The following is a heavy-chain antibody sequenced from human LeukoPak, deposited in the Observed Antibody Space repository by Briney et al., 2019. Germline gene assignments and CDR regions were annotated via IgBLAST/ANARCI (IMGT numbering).Heavy chain of an antibody. CDR1: GFTFTYAW. Sequence: GGSLRLSCAVSGFTFTYAWMSWVRQAPGMGLEWVGRIRSKSDGGTTDYSAPVKGRFTISRDDSKNTLYLQMNSLKNEDTAVYHCTTIAAGGMYDYWGQGTLVTVSS. V-gene: IGHV3-15*01. CDR2: IRSKSDGGTT. CDR3: TTIAAGGMYDY. J-gene: IGHJ4*02. D-gene: IGHD6-13*01.